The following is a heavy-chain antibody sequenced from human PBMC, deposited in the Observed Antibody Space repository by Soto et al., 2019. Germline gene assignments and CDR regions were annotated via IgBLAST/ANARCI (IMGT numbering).Heavy chain of an antibody. CDR2: ISSSGPTK. V-gene: IGHV3-11*01. CDR3: ARERVVVAATNYFGMDV. J-gene: IGHJ6*02. Sequence: GGSLRLSCAASGFTFSDYHMSWIRQAPGKGLEWISYISSSGPTKDYADSVKGRFTISRDNAKNSLYLQMNSLRVEDTAVYYCARERVVVAATNYFGMDVWGQGTTVTVSS. CDR1: GFTFSDYH. D-gene: IGHD2-15*01.